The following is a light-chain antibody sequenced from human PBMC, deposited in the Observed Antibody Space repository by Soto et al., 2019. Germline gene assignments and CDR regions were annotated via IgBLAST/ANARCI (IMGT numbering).Light chain of an antibody. CDR3: YQSYSTPHT. V-gene: IGKV1-39*01. CDR2: AAS. J-gene: IGKJ2*01. CDR1: QSISSY. Sequence: DIQMTQSPSSLSASVGDRVTITCRASQSISSYLNWYQQKPGKAPKLLIYAASILQIVVPSRFSVSGSGSDFTLTISSLKPEDFATYYCYQSYSTPHTFGQGTKLEIK.